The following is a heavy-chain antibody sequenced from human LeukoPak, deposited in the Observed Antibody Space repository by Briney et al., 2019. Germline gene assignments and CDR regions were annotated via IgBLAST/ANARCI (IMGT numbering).Heavy chain of an antibody. Sequence: SQTLSLTCAVSGGSISSGGYSWSWIRQPPGKGLEWIGYIYHSGSTYYNPSLKSRVTISVDRSKNQFSLKLSSVTAADTAVYYCARGFLDGSGSPYGMDVWGQGTTVTVSS. CDR3: ARGFLDGSGSPYGMDV. V-gene: IGHV4-30-2*01. D-gene: IGHD3-10*01. J-gene: IGHJ6*02. CDR2: IYHSGST. CDR1: GGSISSGGYS.